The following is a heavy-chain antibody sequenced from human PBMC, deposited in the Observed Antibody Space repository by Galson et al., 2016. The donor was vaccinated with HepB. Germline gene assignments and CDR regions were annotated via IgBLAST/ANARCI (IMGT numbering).Heavy chain of an antibody. CDR3: AKELRNYYVWGNSDH. V-gene: IGHV3-30*18. D-gene: IGHD3-16*01. CDR2: ISYDGSNK. J-gene: IGHJ4*02. CDR1: GFTFSSYG. Sequence: SLRLSCAASGFTFSSYGMHWVRQAPGKGLEWVAVISYDGSNKNYSDSVKGRFTISRDNSKNTLYLQMNSLRAEDTAVYYCAKELRNYYVWGNSDHWGQGTLVTVSS.